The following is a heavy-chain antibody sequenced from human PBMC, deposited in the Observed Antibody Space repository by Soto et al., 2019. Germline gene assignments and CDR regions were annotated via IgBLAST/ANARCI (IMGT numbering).Heavy chain of an antibody. CDR3: ARERSPQYCSGGSCYNAFDI. Sequence: VASVKVSCKASGYTFTSYYMHWVRQAPGQGLEWMGIINPSGGSTSYAQKFQGRVTMTRDTSTSTVYMELSSLRSEDTAVYYCARERSPQYCSGGSCYNAFDIWGQGTMVTVSS. CDR2: INPSGGST. J-gene: IGHJ3*02. V-gene: IGHV1-46*03. CDR1: GYTFTSYY. D-gene: IGHD2-15*01.